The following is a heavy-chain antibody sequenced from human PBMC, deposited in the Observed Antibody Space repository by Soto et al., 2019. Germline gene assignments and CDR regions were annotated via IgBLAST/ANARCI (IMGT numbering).Heavy chain of an antibody. V-gene: IGHV1-2*04. Sequence: ASVKVSCKASGYTFTGYYMHWVRQAPGQGLEWMGWINPNSGGTNYAQKFQGWVTMTRDTSISTAYMELSRLRSDDTAVYYCARGMVVYYYGSGSYYMYAIDIWGQGTMVTVSS. CDR3: ARGMVVYYYGSGSYYMYAIDI. D-gene: IGHD3-10*01. CDR2: INPNSGGT. CDR1: GYTFTGYY. J-gene: IGHJ3*02.